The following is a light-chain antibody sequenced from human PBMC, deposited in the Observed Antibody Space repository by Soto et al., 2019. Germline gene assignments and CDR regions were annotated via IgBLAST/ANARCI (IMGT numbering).Light chain of an antibody. V-gene: IGLV1-40*01. CDR2: GNN. CDR1: SSNIVAGYD. J-gene: IGLJ3*02. CDR3: QSYDTRLSGSV. Sequence: QSVLTQPPSVSGAPGQRVTISCTGTSSNIVAGYDVIWYQQLPGTAPKLPIFGNNSRSSGVPDRFSASKSGTSASLAVAGLQAEDEADYHCQSYDTRLSGSVFGGGTKVTVL.